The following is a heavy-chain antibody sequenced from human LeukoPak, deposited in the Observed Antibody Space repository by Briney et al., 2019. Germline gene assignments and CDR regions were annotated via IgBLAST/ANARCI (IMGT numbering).Heavy chain of an antibody. Sequence: ASVKVSCKASGYTFTGYYMHWVRQAPGQGLEWMGWINPNSGGTNYAQKFQGRVPMTRDTSISTAYMELSRLRSDDTAVYYCARDLEWLLYPSAYYYYYGMDVWGQGTTVTVSS. V-gene: IGHV1-2*02. CDR1: GYTFTGYY. CDR2: INPNSGGT. CDR3: ARDLEWLLYPSAYYYYYGMDV. D-gene: IGHD3-3*01. J-gene: IGHJ6*02.